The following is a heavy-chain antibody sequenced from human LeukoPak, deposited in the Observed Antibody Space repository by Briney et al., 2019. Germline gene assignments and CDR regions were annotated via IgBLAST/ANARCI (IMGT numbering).Heavy chain of an antibody. CDR3: ARWYYDILTGYYWFDP. Sequence: PGGSLRLSCAASGFTFSSYEMNWVRQAPGKGLEWVSYFSSSGSTIYYADSVKGRFTISRDNAKNSLYLQMNSLRAEDTAVYYCARWYYDILTGYYWFDPWGPGTLVTVSS. CDR2: FSSSGSTI. D-gene: IGHD3-9*01. V-gene: IGHV3-48*03. CDR1: GFTFSSYE. J-gene: IGHJ5*02.